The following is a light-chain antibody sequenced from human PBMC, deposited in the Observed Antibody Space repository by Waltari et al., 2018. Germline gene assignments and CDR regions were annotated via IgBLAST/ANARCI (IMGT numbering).Light chain of an antibody. Sequence: SYELTQPPSVSVSPGQTATITCSGDALSTKFVYWFQQKSGQAPVLLIDEANKRPSGIPEGFSGSSSGTVATLTASGAQVEDEADYDCYSADSSGIYVVFGGGTKLTV. CDR1: ALSTKF. V-gene: IGLV3-10*01. J-gene: IGLJ2*01. CDR2: EAN. CDR3: YSADSSGIYVV.